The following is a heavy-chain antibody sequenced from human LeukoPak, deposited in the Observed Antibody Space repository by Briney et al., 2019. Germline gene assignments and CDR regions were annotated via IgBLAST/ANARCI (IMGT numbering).Heavy chain of an antibody. CDR2: MNPNSGNT. J-gene: IGHJ5*02. Sequence: ASVKVSCKASGYTFTSYDINWARQATGQGLEWMGWMNPNSGNTGYAQKFQGRVTMTRNTSISTAYMELSSLRSEDTAVYYCARGQEWELLTWFDPWGQGTLVTVSS. V-gene: IGHV1-8*01. D-gene: IGHD1-26*01. CDR1: GYTFTSYD. CDR3: ARGQEWELLTWFDP.